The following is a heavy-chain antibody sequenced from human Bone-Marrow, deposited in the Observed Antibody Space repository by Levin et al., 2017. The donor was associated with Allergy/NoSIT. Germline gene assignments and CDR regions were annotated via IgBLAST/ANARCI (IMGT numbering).Heavy chain of an antibody. CDR3: AKDISSSWSTGDLDY. V-gene: IGHV3-23*01. CDR1: GFTFSTYA. Sequence: LSLTCAASGFTFSTYAINWVRQAPGKGLEWVSSIRGSGGSTYYADSVKGRFTISSDNSKTTLYLQMNSLRVEDTAVYYCAKDISSSWSTGDLDYWGQGTLVTVSS. D-gene: IGHD6-13*01. CDR2: IRGSGGST. J-gene: IGHJ4*02.